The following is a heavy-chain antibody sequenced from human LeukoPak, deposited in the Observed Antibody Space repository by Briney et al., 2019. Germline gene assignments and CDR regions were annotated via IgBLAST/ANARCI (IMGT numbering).Heavy chain of an antibody. D-gene: IGHD3-22*01. CDR2: IIPIFGTA. CDR1: GGTFSSYA. V-gene: IGHV1-69*06. Sequence: ASVKVSCKASGGTFSSYAISWVRQAPGQGLEWMGGIIPIFGTANYAQKFQGRVTIAADKSTSTAYMELSSLRSEDTAVYYCARSDYYGSSGYYGHDAFDIWGQGTMVTVSS. J-gene: IGHJ3*02. CDR3: ARSDYYGSSGYYGHDAFDI.